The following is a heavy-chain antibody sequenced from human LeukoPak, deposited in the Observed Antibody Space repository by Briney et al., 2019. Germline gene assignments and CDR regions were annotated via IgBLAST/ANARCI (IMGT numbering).Heavy chain of an antibody. Sequence: SETLSLTCTVSGGSISSYYWSWIRQPPGKGLEWIGYIYYSGSTNYNPSLKSRVTISVDTSKNQVSLKLSSVTAADTAVYYCARVVSWYDSSGYSYYFDYWGQGTLVTVSS. CDR2: IYYSGST. V-gene: IGHV4-59*12. D-gene: IGHD3-22*01. CDR3: ARVVSWYDSSGYSYYFDY. J-gene: IGHJ4*02. CDR1: GGSISSYY.